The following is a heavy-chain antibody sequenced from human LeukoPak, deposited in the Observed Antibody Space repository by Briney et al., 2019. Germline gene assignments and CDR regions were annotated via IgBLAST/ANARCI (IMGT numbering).Heavy chain of an antibody. CDR3: VKDLLGIVDY. J-gene: IGHJ4*02. Sequence: GGSLRLSCAASEFMFSKYAMSWVRQAPGKGLEWVSAISGSGGSTYYADSVKGRFTISRDNSKNTLYLQMSSLRPEDTAVYYCVKDLLGIVDYWGQGTLVTVSS. CDR1: EFMFSKYA. V-gene: IGHV3-23*01. CDR2: ISGSGGST. D-gene: IGHD7-27*01.